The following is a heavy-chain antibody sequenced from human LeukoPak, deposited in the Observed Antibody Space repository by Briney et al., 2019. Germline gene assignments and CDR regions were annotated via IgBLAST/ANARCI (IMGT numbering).Heavy chain of an antibody. Sequence: SETLSLTCAVYGGSFSGYYWSWIRQPPGKGLEWIGETNHSGSTNYNPSLKSRVTISVDTSKNQFSLKLSSVTAADTAVYYCATSIRYSRRFDPWGQGTLVTVSS. CDR1: GGSFSGYY. CDR2: TNHSGST. J-gene: IGHJ5*02. CDR3: ATSIRYSRRFDP. D-gene: IGHD6-13*01. V-gene: IGHV4-34*01.